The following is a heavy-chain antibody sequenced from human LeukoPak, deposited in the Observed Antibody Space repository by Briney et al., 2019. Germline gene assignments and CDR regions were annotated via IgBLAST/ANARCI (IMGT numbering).Heavy chain of an antibody. J-gene: IGHJ3*02. CDR1: GGSISSYY. CDR2: INHSGST. V-gene: IGHV4-34*01. Sequence: SETLSLTCTVSGGSISSYYWSWIRQPPGKGLEWIGEINHSGSTNYNPSLKSRVTISVDTSKNQFSLKLSSVTAADTAVYYCARAPRVVVPAAIGAFDIWGQGTMVTVSS. D-gene: IGHD2-2*01. CDR3: ARAPRVVVPAAIGAFDI.